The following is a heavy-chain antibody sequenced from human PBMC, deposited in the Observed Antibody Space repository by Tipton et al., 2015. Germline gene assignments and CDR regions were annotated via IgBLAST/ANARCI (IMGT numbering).Heavy chain of an antibody. CDR1: GGSISRGGYY. CDR2: MYYSGGR. CDR3: ARHRWSARIYFYSGMDV. D-gene: IGHD6-6*01. J-gene: IGHJ6*02. Sequence: GLVKPSETLSLTCTVSGGSISRGGYYWGWIRQPPGKGLEWIGTMYYSGGRNYNPSLQSRVNISVETSTNQFSLKLSSVTAADTAVYYCARHRWSARIYFYSGMDVWGQGTRVTVSS. V-gene: IGHV4-39*01.